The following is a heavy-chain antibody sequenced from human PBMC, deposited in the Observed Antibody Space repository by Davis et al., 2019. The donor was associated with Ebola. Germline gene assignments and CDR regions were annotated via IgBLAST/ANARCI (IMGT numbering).Heavy chain of an antibody. D-gene: IGHD6-13*01. CDR2: IYYSGST. CDR1: GGSFSGYY. CDR3: ARGGSSWYFGYYYYGMDV. Sequence: PSETLSLTCAVYGGSFSGYYWSWIRQHPGKGLEWIGYIYYSGSTYYNPSLKSRVTISVDTSKNQFSLKLSSVTAADTAVYYCARGGSSWYFGYYYYGMDVWGQGTTVTVSS. J-gene: IGHJ6*02. V-gene: IGHV4-31*11.